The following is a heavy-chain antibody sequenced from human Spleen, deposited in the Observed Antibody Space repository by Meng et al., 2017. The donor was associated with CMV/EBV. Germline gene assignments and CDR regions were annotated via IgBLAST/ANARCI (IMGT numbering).Heavy chain of an antibody. D-gene: IGHD3-10*01. J-gene: IGHJ5*02. Sequence: SPSCTVDGGSFSEYSWKWIDQPPGMRVEWDREINKDGGTNYIPSLKSRVTISVDTSKNQFSLKLSSVTAAETAVYYCAGSRGWGAFDPWGRGTLVTVSS. V-gene: IGHV4-34*01. CDR3: AGSRGWGAFDP. CDR2: INKDGGT. CDR1: GGSFSEYS.